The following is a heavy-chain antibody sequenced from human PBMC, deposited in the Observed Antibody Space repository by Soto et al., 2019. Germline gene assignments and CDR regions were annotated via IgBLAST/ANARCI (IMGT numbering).Heavy chain of an antibody. CDR1: GYTFSSSY. CDR2: INPSGFST. V-gene: IGHV1-46*01. Sequence: QVQLVQSGAEVKKPGASVKISCKASGYTFSSSYIHWVRQAPGQGLEWMGLINPSGFSTVYAQTFQGRVTVTRDTSTSTVYMELSSLRSEDTAVYYCASGGYTYGFSAMDVWGPGTTVAVSS. D-gene: IGHD5-18*01. CDR3: ASGGYTYGFSAMDV. J-gene: IGHJ6*02.